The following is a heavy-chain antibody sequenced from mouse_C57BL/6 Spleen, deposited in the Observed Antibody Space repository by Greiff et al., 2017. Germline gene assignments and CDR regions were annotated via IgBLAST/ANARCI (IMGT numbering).Heavy chain of an antibody. CDR2: INPYNGGT. V-gene: IGHV1-19*01. CDR1: GYTFTDYY. J-gene: IGHJ2*01. CDR3: ARGGDGHPGDY. Sequence: VQLKESGPVLVKPGASVKMSCKASGYTFTDYYMNWVKQSHGKSLEWIGVINPYNGGTSYNQKFKGKATLTVDKYSSTAYMELNSLTSEDAAVYDCARGGDGHPGDYWGQGTTLTVSS. D-gene: IGHD2-3*01.